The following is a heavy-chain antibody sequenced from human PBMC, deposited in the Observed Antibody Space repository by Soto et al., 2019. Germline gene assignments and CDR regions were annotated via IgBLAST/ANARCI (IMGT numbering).Heavy chain of an antibody. CDR1: GGTLSSGPYY. J-gene: IGHJ4*02. CDR2: IFYSGST. Sequence: QVQLQESGPGLVKPSQTLSLTCTVSGGTLSSGPYYWTWIRQHPGKGLEWIGYIFYSGSTYYNPSLTSRLTISVVTSANQFSLRLSAVTAADTAVYYCARARGYRYGDRALFFAYWGQGALVTVSS. V-gene: IGHV4-31*03. CDR3: ARARGYRYGDRALFFAY. D-gene: IGHD5-18*01.